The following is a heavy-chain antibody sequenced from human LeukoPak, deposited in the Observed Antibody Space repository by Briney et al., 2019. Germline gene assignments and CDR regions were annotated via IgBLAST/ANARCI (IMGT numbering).Heavy chain of an antibody. CDR2: IYSGDST. CDR3: ARVTGYRIEDYFDY. J-gene: IGHJ4*02. V-gene: IGHV3-53*01. Sequence: GGSLRLSCAASGFTVSSNYMSWVRQAPGKGLEWVSVIYSGDSTYYADSVKGRFTISRDNSKNTLYLQMNSLRAEDTAVYYCARVTGYRIEDYFDYWGQGTLVTVSS. D-gene: IGHD6-13*01. CDR1: GFTVSSNY.